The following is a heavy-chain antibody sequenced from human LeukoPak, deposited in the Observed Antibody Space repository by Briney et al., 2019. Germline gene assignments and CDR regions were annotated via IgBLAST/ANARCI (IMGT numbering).Heavy chain of an antibody. CDR1: GITFTSYA. CDR2: ISGSGGST. D-gene: IGHD1-26*01. J-gene: IGHJ4*02. V-gene: IGHV3-23*01. CDR3: AKGWCSGSYCYFDY. Sequence: PGGSLRLSCAASGITFTSYAMSWVRQAPGKGLEWVSGISGSGGSTYYADSVKGRFTISRDNSKNTLYLQMSSLRVEDTAVYCCAKGWCSGSYCYFDYWGQGALVTVSS.